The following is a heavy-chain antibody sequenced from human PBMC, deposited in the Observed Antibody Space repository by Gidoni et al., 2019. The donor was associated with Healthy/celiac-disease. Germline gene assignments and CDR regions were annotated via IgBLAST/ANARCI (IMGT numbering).Heavy chain of an antibody. Sequence: QVQLVQSGAEVKKPGSSVKVSCKASGGTFSSYAISWVRQAPGQGLEWMGGIIPIFGTANYAQKFQGRVTITADESTSTAYMELSSLRSEDTAVYYCARTLDSSGWYAYYGMDVWGQGTTVTVSS. J-gene: IGHJ6*02. D-gene: IGHD6-19*01. V-gene: IGHV1-69*01. CDR3: ARTLDSSGWYAYYGMDV. CDR1: GGTFSSYA. CDR2: IIPIFGTA.